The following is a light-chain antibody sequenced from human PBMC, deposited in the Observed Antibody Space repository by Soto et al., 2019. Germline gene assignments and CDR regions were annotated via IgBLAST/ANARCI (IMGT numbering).Light chain of an antibody. Sequence: DIQMTQSPSSLSASVGDRVTITCQASQDISNYLNWYQQKPGKAPQLLIYKASGLESGVPSRFSGSGSGADFTLTISSLQPDDFATYYCQQYNSYSPLPFGGGTKVEIK. CDR1: QDISNY. V-gene: IGKV1-5*03. CDR2: KAS. J-gene: IGKJ4*01. CDR3: QQYNSYSPLP.